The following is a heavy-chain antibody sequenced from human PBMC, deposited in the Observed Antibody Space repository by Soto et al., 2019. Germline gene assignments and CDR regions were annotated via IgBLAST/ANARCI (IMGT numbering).Heavy chain of an antibody. Sequence: GGSLRLSCAASGFTFSSYAMSWVRQAPGKGLEWVSAISGSGGSTYYADSVKGRFTISRDNSKNTLYLQMNSLRAEDTAVYYCVSPVAGLRGWSVYWGQGTLVTVSS. CDR1: GFTFSSYA. J-gene: IGHJ4*02. D-gene: IGHD5-12*01. CDR3: VSPVAGLRGWSVY. V-gene: IGHV3-23*01. CDR2: ISGSGGST.